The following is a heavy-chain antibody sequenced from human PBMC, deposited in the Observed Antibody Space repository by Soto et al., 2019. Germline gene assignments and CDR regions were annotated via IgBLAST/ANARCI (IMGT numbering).Heavy chain of an antibody. Sequence: PSETLSLTCAVSGGSISSSNWWSWVRQPPGKGLEWIGEIYHSGSTNYNPSLKSRVTISVDKSKNQFSLKLSSVTAADTAVYYCATRLYCSGGSCTTADDYWGQGTLVTVSS. CDR3: ATRLYCSGGSCTTADDY. CDR2: IYHSGST. J-gene: IGHJ4*02. CDR1: GGSISSSNW. D-gene: IGHD2-15*01. V-gene: IGHV4-4*02.